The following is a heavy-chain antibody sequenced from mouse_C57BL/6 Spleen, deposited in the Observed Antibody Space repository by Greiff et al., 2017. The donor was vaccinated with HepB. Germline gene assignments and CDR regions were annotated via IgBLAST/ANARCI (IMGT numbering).Heavy chain of an antibody. Sequence: EVQLVESGGDLVKPGGSLKLSCAASGFTFSSYGMSWVRQTPDKRLAWVATISSGGSYTYYPDSVKGRFTISRDNAKNTLYLQMSRLKSEDTAMYYGARQGDDGSGVDYWGQGTTLTVSS. J-gene: IGHJ2*01. CDR2: ISSGGSYT. CDR1: GFTFSSYG. CDR3: ARQGDDGSGVDY. D-gene: IGHD1-1*01. V-gene: IGHV5-6*01.